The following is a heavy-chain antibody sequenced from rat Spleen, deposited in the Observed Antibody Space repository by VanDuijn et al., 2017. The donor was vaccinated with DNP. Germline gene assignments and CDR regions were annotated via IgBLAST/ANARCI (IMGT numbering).Heavy chain of an antibody. D-gene: IGHD4-1*01. V-gene: IGHV5S13*01. CDR2: IFNNGGFT. J-gene: IGHJ2*01. Sequence: EVRLVESGGGLVQPGRSLKLSCVASGFTFSNYGMAWVRQAPTKGLEWVASIFNNGGFTYYRDSVKGRFTISRDNGKSTLYLQMDSLKSEDTATYYCTGFDYWGPGVMVTVSS. CDR3: TGFDY. CDR1: GFTFSNYG.